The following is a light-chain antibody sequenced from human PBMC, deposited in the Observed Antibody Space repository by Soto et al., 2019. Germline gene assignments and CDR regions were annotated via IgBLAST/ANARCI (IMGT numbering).Light chain of an antibody. J-gene: IGKJ1*01. CDR1: QNIFSW. CDR3: QQYNGYSRT. Sequence: DIQMTQSPSTLSALAGDTVTITCRASQNIFSWVAWYQQKPGKAPKLLISKASSLESGVTSRFSGSGSGTDFTLTISSLQSDDFATYCRQQYNGYSRTFGQGTKVEI. V-gene: IGKV1-5*03. CDR2: KAS.